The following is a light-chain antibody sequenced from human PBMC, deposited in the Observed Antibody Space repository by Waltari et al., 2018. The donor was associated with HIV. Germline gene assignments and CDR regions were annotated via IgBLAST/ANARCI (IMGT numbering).Light chain of an antibody. Sequence: ETVLTQSPVTLSVSPGERVTLSCRASQSVSGNLVWYQQKPGQAPGLLIYAASSRATDIPARFSGSGSGTDYTLTISNLQSEDSAVYYCQQNIHWPPYTFGQGTNLEIK. CDR3: QQNIHWPPYT. J-gene: IGKJ2*01. V-gene: IGKV3-15*01. CDR2: AAS. CDR1: QSVSGN.